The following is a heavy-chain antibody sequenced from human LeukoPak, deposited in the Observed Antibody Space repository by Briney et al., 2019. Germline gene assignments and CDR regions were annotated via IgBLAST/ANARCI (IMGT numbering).Heavy chain of an antibody. CDR1: GFTVSSNY. D-gene: IGHD1/OR15-1a*01. CDR2: IYSGGST. Sequence: SGGSLRLSCAASGFTVSSNYMSWVRQAPGKGLEWVSVIYSGGSTYYADSVKGRFTISRDDSKNTLYLQVNSLRAEDTAVYYCAKGQYASGWNSGNYWGQGTLGTVSS. CDR3: AKGQYASGWNSGNY. J-gene: IGHJ4*02. V-gene: IGHV3-66*01.